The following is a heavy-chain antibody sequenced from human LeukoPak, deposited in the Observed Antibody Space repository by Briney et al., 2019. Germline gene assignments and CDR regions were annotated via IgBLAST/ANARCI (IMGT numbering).Heavy chain of an antibody. J-gene: IGHJ5*02. CDR3: ARQEYLAVQFDP. V-gene: IGHV4-38-2*02. D-gene: IGHD1-1*01. CDR2: IYHSGST. Sequence: SETLSLTCTVSGYSISSGYYWGWIRQPPGRGLEWIGSIYHSGSTYYNPSLKSRVTISVDTSKNQFSLKLSSVTAADTAVYYCARQEYLAVQFDPWGQGTLVTVSS. CDR1: GYSISSGYY.